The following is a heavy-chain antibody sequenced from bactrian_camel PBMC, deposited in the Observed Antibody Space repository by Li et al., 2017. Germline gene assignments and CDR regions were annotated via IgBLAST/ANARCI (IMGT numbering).Heavy chain of an antibody. J-gene: IGHJ4*01. CDR1: GHTISSYC. D-gene: IGHD3*01. CDR2: IGRFGAST. Sequence: HVQLVESGGGSVQAGETLRLSCTASGHTISSYCMAWFRQPPGKEREGVSCIGRFGASTYYEDSVRGRFTISRDKDKNTVYLQMNSLKLEDTAMYYRAAGRGPKVLVLSPMGYTYWGQGTQVTVS. V-gene: IGHV3-3*01. CDR3: AAGRGPKVLVLSPMGYTY.